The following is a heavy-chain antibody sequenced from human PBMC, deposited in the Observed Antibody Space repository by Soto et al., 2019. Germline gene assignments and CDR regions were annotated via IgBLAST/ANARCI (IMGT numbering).Heavy chain of an antibody. CDR1: GFTVSSYA. Sequence: RLSCAASGFTVSSYAMIWVRQAPGKGLEWVSAISGSGGSTYYADSVKGRFTISRDNSKNTLYLQMNSLRAEDTAVYYCAKAERYYYDSSGYYTFGYWGQGTLVTVSS. D-gene: IGHD3-22*01. CDR3: AKAERYYYDSSGYYTFGY. V-gene: IGHV3-23*01. CDR2: ISGSGGST. J-gene: IGHJ4*02.